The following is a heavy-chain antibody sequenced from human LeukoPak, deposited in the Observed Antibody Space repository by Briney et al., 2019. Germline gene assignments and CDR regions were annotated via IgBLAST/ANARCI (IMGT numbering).Heavy chain of an antibody. Sequence: SETLSLTCTVSGGSISSYYWSWIRQPPGKGLEWIGYIYYSGSTNYNPSLKSRVTISVDTSKNQFSLKLSSVTAADTAVYYCARTYYDILTGYYIPLDVWGQGTTVTVSS. CDR3: ARTYYDILTGYYIPLDV. CDR2: IYYSGST. V-gene: IGHV4-59*08. J-gene: IGHJ6*02. CDR1: GGSISSYY. D-gene: IGHD3-9*01.